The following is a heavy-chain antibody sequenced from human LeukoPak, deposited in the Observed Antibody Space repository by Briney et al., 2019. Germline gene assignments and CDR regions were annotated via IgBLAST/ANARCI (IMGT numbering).Heavy chain of an antibody. CDR1: GFTFSSYE. D-gene: IGHD4/OR15-4a*01. V-gene: IGHV3-48*03. CDR3: ARGVPIPYYYYMDV. J-gene: IGHJ6*03. CDR2: ISSSGSTI. Sequence: GGSLRLSCAASGFTFSSYEMNWVRQAPGKGLEWVSYISSSGSTIYYADSVKGRFTIPRDNAKNSLYLQMNSLRAEDTAVYYCARGVPIPYYYYMDVWGKGTTVTVSS.